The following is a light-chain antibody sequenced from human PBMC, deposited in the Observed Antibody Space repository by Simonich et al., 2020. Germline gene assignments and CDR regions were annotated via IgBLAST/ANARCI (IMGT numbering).Light chain of an antibody. CDR1: SSDVGGYNY. J-gene: IGLJ2*01. Sequence: QSALTQPASVSGSPGQSITISCTGTSSDVGGYNYVSWYHQHPGKAPKLMIYDVSKRPSVVSTRFSGSKSGNTASLTISGLQAEDEADYYCSSYTSSSTLVFGGGTKLTVL. V-gene: IGLV2-14*01. CDR3: SSYTSSSTLV. CDR2: DVS.